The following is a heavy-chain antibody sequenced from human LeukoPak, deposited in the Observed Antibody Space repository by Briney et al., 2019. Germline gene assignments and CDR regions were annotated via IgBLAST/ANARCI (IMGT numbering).Heavy chain of an antibody. V-gene: IGHV4-59*01. J-gene: IGHJ4*02. D-gene: IGHD6-19*01. CDR2: INYSGDT. CDR3: ARASSGWYGLFDY. Sequence: SETLSLTCTVSGGSISGYYWSWVRQPPGKGLEWIAYINYSGDTNYNPSLKSRVTISVDTSKNQFSLTVNSVSAADTAVYYCARASSGWYGLFDYWGRGTLVTVSS. CDR1: GGSISGYY.